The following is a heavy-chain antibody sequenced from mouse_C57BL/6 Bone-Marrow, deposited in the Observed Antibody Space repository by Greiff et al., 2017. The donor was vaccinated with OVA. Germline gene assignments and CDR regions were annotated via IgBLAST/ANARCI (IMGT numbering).Heavy chain of an antibody. J-gene: IGHJ2*01. Sequence: QVQLQQPGAELVKPGASVKMSCKASGYTFTSYWITWVKQRPGQGLEWIGDIYPGSGSTNYNEKFKSKATLTVDTSSSTAYMPLSSLTSEDSAVYYCARAYYSNYGGGYWGQGTTLTVSS. V-gene: IGHV1-55*01. CDR1: GYTFTSYW. D-gene: IGHD2-5*01. CDR2: IYPGSGST. CDR3: ARAYYSNYGGGY.